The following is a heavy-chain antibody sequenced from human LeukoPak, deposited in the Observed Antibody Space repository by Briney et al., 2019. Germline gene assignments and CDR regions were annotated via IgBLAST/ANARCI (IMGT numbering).Heavy chain of an antibody. D-gene: IGHD6-13*01. V-gene: IGHV3-74*01. CDR2: INRDGSST. CDR3: ARGGAVAGIMDV. Sequence: GGSLRLSCAASRFTFSSYWMHWVRQAPGKGLVWVSRINRDGSSTTYADSVKGRFTISRDNAKNTLYLQMNSLRAEDTAVYYCARGGAVAGIMDVWGKGTTVTDSS. CDR1: RFTFSSYW. J-gene: IGHJ6*04.